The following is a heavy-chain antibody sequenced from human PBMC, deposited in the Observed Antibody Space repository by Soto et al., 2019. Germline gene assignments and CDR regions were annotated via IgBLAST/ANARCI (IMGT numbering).Heavy chain of an antibody. CDR1: GGTFSSYA. J-gene: IGHJ6*02. CDR2: IIPIFGTA. V-gene: IGHV1-69*13. CDR3: ARSRDPSTAMEPYYYYGMDV. D-gene: IGHD5-18*01. Sequence: SVKVSCKASGGTFSSYAISWVRQAPGQGLEWMGGIIPIFGTANYAQKFQGRVTITADESTSTAYMELSSLRSEDTAVYYCARSRDPSTAMEPYYYYGMDVWGQGTTVTVSS.